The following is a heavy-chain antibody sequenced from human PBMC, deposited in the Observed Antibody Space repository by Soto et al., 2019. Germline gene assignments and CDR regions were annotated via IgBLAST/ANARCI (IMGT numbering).Heavy chain of an antibody. D-gene: IGHD5-18*01. V-gene: IGHV3-30*18. Sequence: VQLVESGGGVVQPGRSLRLSCAASGFTFSSYGMHWVRQAPGKGLEWVAVISYDGSNKYYADSVKGRFTISRDNSKNTLYLQMNSLRAEDTAVYYCAKDRGRFQLWSPFDYWGQGTLVTVSS. CDR2: ISYDGSNK. CDR3: AKDRGRFQLWSPFDY. CDR1: GFTFSSYG. J-gene: IGHJ4*02.